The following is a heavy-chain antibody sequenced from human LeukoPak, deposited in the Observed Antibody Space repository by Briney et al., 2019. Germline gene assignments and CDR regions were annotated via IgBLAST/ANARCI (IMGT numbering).Heavy chain of an antibody. V-gene: IGHV5-51*01. CDR1: GYRFTSYW. D-gene: IGHD3-10*01. CDR2: IYPGDSDT. J-gene: IGHJ4*02. Sequence: GESLKISCKGSGYRFTSYWIGWVRQMPGKGLEWMGIIYPGDSDTRYSPSFQGQVTISADKSISTAYLQWSSLKASDTAMYYCARDSGYGSGSYSVGYFDYWGQGTLVTVSS. CDR3: ARDSGYGSGSYSVGYFDY.